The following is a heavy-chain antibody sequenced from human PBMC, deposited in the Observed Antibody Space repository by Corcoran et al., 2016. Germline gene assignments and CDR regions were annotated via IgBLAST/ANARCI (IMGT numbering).Heavy chain of an antibody. CDR1: GGSFSGYY. D-gene: IGHD6-19*01. Sequence: QVQLQQWGAGLLKPSETLSLTCAVYGGSFSGYYWSWIRQPPGKGLEWIGEINHSGSTNYNPSLKSRVTISVDTSKNQFSLKLSSVTAADTAVYYCARGGRVTKRPGLAVAGFDYWGQGTLVTVSS. J-gene: IGHJ4*02. CDR3: ARGGRVTKRPGLAVAGFDY. V-gene: IGHV4-34*01. CDR2: INHSGST.